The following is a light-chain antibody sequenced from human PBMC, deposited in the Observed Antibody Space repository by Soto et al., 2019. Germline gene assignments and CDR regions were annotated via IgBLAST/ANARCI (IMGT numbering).Light chain of an antibody. J-gene: IGKJ2*01. CDR2: AAS. V-gene: IGKV1-39*01. Sequence: DIQMTQSPFSLSASVGDRVTITCRASQSISTYLNWYQQKPGKAPKVLIYAASSLQSGVPSRFSGGRSGADFTLTINSLQPEDFATYYCQQSYSTLYTFGQGTKLDIK. CDR1: QSISTY. CDR3: QQSYSTLYT.